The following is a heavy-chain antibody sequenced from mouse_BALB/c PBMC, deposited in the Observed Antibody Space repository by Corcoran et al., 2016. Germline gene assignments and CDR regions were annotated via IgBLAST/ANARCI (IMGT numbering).Heavy chain of an antibody. V-gene: IGHV3-6*02. CDR1: GYSITSGYY. J-gene: IGHJ2*01. Sequence: DVQLQESGPGLVKPSQCLSLTCSVTGYSITSGYYWHWIRQFPRNKLEWMGYISYDGSNNYNPSLKNRISITHDTSKNQFFLKLNSVTTEDTATYYCASVYYGYYFDYWGQGTTLTVSS. CDR3: ASVYYGYYFDY. D-gene: IGHD1-2*01. CDR2: ISYDGSN.